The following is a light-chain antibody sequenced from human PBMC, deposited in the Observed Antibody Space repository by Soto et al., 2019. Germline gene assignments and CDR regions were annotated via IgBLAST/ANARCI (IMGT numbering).Light chain of an antibody. J-gene: IGKJ1*01. CDR2: GAS. V-gene: IGKV3-15*01. CDR1: QSVSSN. CDR3: QQYNKWPLT. Sequence: EIVMTQSPGTLSVSPGERATLSCRASQSVSSNLAWYQQKPGQAPRLLIYGASTRATGIPVRFSGSASGTEFTLTISSLQSEDFTVYYCQQYNKWPLTFGQGTKVDI.